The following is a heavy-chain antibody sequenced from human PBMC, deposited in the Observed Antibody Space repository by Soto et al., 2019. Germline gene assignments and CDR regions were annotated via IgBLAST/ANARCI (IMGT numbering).Heavy chain of an antibody. CDR1: GYSISAYY. Sequence: QVQLVQSGTEVKKPGASMKVSCQASGYSISAYYIHWVRQAPGQGLEWMGWIDPKNGGTVSAQKFQGRLTMTRDTSISTVYMDLSGLTSDDTALYYCARDDYGIYPYWGQGSLVTVSS. CDR2: IDPKNGGT. D-gene: IGHD1-26*01. CDR3: ARDDYGIYPY. J-gene: IGHJ4*02. V-gene: IGHV1-2*02.